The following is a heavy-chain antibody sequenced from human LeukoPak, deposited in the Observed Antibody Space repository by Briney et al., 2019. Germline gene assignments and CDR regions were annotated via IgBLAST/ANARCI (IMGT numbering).Heavy chain of an antibody. CDR1: GFTFTNYA. D-gene: IGHD3-3*01. Sequence: GGSLRLSCAASGFTFTNYAMSWVRQAPGKGLEWVSYISSSSSTIYYADSVKGRFTISRDNAKNSLYLQMNSLRAEDTAVYYCARGFTGNEDFWSGYSHWGYFDYWGQGTLVTVSS. CDR3: ARGFTGNEDFWSGYSHWGYFDY. J-gene: IGHJ4*02. V-gene: IGHV3-48*01. CDR2: ISSSSSTI.